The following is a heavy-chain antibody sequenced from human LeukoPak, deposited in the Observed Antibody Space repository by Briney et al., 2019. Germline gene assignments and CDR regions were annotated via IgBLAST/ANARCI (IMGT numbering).Heavy chain of an antibody. D-gene: IGHD5-18*01. CDR2: IYYSGST. CDR3: ARSAYSYAT. J-gene: IGHJ5*02. V-gene: IGHV4-61*01. CDR1: GGSVSSGSYY. Sequence: SETLSLTCTVSGGSVSSGSYYWSWIRQPPGKGLEWIGYIYYSGSTNCNPSLKSRVTISVDTSKNQFSLKLSSVTAADTAVYYCARSAYSYATWGQGTLVTVSS.